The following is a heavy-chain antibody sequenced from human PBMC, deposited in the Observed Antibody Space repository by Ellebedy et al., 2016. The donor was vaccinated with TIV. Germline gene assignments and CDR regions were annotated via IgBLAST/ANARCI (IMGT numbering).Heavy chain of an antibody. D-gene: IGHD4-17*01. J-gene: IGHJ5*02. CDR2: TSNKPNNYTT. Sequence: PGGSLRLSCAVSGFILSDHDMDWVRQAPGKGLEWVGRTSNKPNNYTTEYAASVKGRFTISRDDSKNSLYLQMNSLKIEDTAVYYCTGWRSGDPTWGQGTLVTVSS. CDR1: GFILSDHD. V-gene: IGHV3-72*01. CDR3: TGWRSGDPT.